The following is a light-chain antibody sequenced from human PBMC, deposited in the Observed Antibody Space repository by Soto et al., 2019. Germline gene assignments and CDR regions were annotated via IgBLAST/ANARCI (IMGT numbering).Light chain of an antibody. Sequence: QSALTQPASVSGSPGQSITLSCTGTSSDVGGYNYVSWYQQHPGKAPKLMIYEVTNRPSGVSNRFSGSKSGNTASLTISGLQAEDEADYYCSSYTSSSAPNWVFGGGTKLTVL. J-gene: IGLJ3*02. V-gene: IGLV2-14*01. CDR2: EVT. CDR3: SSYTSSSAPNWV. CDR1: SSDVGGYNY.